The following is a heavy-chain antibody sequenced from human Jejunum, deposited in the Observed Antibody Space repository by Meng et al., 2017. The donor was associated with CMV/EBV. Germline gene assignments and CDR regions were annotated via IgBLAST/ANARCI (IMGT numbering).Heavy chain of an antibody. J-gene: IGHJ4*02. CDR1: GFTVSSNY. CDR3: ARDLGDYGNY. V-gene: IGHV3-30*03. CDR2: TLYDGSNK. D-gene: IGHD4-17*01. Sequence: SCAASGFTVSSNYMTWVRQAPGKGLEWVAVTLYDGSNKYYADSVKGRFTISRDNSKNTLYLQVNSLRVEDTAMYYCARDLGDYGNYWGQGTLVTVSS.